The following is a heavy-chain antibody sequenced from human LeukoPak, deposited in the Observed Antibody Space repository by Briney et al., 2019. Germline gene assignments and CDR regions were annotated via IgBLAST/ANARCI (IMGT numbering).Heavy chain of an antibody. CDR3: ASRIQALYFDY. D-gene: IGHD5-18*01. Sequence: SETLSLTCTVSGDSIRTSSSYWGWIRQPPGKGLEWIGSIYYTGNTYYNTPLKSRVTISVDKSKNQFSLKLSSVTAADTAVYYCASRIQALYFDYWGQGTLVTVSS. CDR1: GDSIRTSSSY. J-gene: IGHJ4*02. CDR2: IYYTGNT. V-gene: IGHV4-39*07.